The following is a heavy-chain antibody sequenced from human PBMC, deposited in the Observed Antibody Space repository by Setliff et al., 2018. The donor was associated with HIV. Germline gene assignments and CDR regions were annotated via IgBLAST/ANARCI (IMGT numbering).Heavy chain of an antibody. CDR3: AKDGISGGAYPPYYIDY. V-gene: IGHV3-23*01. D-gene: IGHD2-15*01. Sequence: GGSLRLSCAASGFTFNTYALSWVRQAPGKGLEWVSVISGSGGSTFYADSVKGRFTTSRDNSKNTLYLQMNGLRVEDTAVYYCAKDGISGGAYPPYYIDYWGHGTLVTVSS. CDR1: GFTFNTYA. CDR2: ISGSGGST. J-gene: IGHJ4*01.